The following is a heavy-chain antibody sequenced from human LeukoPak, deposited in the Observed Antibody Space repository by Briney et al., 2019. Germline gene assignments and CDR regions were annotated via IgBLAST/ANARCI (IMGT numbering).Heavy chain of an antibody. V-gene: IGHV4-59*01. D-gene: IGHD2-8*02. Sequence: SETLSLTCTVFGGSISSYYWSWIRQPPGKGLEWIGYIYYSGSTNYNPSLKSRVTISVDTSKNQFSLKLSSVTAADTAVYYCARDGSGGVIGGDTWGQGTLVTVSS. J-gene: IGHJ4*02. CDR2: IYYSGST. CDR3: ARDGSGGVIGGDT. CDR1: GGSISSYY.